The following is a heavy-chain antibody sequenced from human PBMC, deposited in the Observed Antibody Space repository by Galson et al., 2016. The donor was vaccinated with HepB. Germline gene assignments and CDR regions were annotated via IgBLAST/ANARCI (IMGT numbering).Heavy chain of an antibody. CDR3: ARGSPFVKTSSRGGISVRRAPSL. V-gene: IGHV3-30*04. J-gene: IGHJ4*02. CDR2: ISSDGNNR. CDR1: GFSFKNFA. D-gene: IGHD2-2*01. Sequence: SLRLSCAASGFSFKNFAMHWVRQAPGKGLDWVASISSDGNNRYYAESVKGRFTISRDNSKNTLYLQMNSLRAAEDTAVFYCARGSPFVKTSSRGGISVRRAPSLWGQGTLVIVSS.